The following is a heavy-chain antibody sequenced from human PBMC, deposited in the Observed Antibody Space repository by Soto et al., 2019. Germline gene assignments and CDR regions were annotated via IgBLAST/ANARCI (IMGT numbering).Heavy chain of an antibody. J-gene: IGHJ5*02. CDR2: FDPEDGET. Sequence: GASVKVSCKVSGYTLTELSMHWVRQAPGKGLEWMGGFDPEDGETIYAQKFQGRVTMTEDTSTDTAYMELSSVSAADTAVYYCARLGKYYQSLDPWGPGTLVTVSS. CDR3: ARLGKYYQSLDP. V-gene: IGHV1-24*01. CDR1: GYTLTELS. D-gene: IGHD2-2*01.